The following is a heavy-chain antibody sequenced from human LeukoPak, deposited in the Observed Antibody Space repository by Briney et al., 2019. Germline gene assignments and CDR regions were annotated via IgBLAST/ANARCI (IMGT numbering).Heavy chain of an antibody. CDR1: GGSISRYY. V-gene: IGHV4-4*07. CDR3: ARENYDILTGYPHFDY. Sequence: SETLSLTCTVSGGSISRYYWSWIRQPAGDVLEWIGRIYTSGSTNYNPSLKSRVTMSVDTSKNQFSLKLSSVTAADTAVYYCARENYDILTGYPHFDYWGQGTLVTVSS. J-gene: IGHJ4*02. CDR2: IYTSGST. D-gene: IGHD3-9*01.